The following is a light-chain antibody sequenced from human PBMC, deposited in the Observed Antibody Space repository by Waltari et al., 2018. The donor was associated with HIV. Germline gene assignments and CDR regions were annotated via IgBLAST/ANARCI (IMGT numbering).Light chain of an antibody. CDR3: SSRDSSGDQRV. Sequence: SDELTQAPDVSVALGQTVKITCQGDSLRTTYASWYRQKPGQAPVVVIYGKNSRPSGIPDRFAAPGSGNTAYLTIPATQAEYEGTYFCSSRDSSGDQRVFGPGTWVAV. V-gene: IGLV3-19*01. J-gene: IGLJ1*01. CDR2: GKN. CDR1: SLRTTY.